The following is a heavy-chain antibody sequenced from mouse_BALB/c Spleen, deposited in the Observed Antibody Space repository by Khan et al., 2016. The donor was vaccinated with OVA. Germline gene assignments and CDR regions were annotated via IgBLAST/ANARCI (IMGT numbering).Heavy chain of an antibody. CDR1: GYSITSGYA. CDR2: ISYSGVT. Sequence: EVQLVELGPGLVKPSQSLSLTCTVTGYSITSGYAWNWIRQFPGNKLEWMGYISYSGVTSYPPSLKSRIFITRDTSKNQFFLQLNSVTTEDTATYYCARGNYYGYYFDYWGQGTTVTVSS. J-gene: IGHJ2*01. CDR3: ARGNYYGYYFDY. V-gene: IGHV3-2*02. D-gene: IGHD1-1*01.